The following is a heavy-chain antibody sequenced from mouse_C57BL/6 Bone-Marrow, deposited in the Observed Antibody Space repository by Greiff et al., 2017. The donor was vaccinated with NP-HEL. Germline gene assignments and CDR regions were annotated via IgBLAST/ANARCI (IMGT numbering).Heavy chain of an antibody. Sequence: EVKVEESGPGLVKPSQSLSLTCSVTGYSITSGYYWNWIRQFPGNKLEWMGYISYDGSNNYNPSLKNRISITRDTSKNQFFLKLNSVTTEDTATYYCAIVYDYLWYFDVWGTGTTVTVSS. CDR2: ISYDGSN. D-gene: IGHD2-4*01. J-gene: IGHJ1*03. CDR1: GYSITSGYY. CDR3: AIVYDYLWYFDV. V-gene: IGHV3-6*01.